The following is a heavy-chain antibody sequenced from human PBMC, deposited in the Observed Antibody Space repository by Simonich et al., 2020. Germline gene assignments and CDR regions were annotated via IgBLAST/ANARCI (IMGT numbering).Heavy chain of an antibody. Sequence: QVQLVQSGAEVKKPGASVKVSCKASGYTFTGYYMHWGRQAPGQGLEWMGWINPDCGGTNYAHKFQGSVTITRDTSISTAYMELSSLRSDDTAVYYCARDRAARYYYYYYMDVWGKGTTVTVSS. J-gene: IGHJ6*03. CDR3: ARDRAARYYYYYYMDV. V-gene: IGHV1-2*07. CDR1: GYTFTGYY. D-gene: IGHD6-6*01. CDR2: INPDCGGT.